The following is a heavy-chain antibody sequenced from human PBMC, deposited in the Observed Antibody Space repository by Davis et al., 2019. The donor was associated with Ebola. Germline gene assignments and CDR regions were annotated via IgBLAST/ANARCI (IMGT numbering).Heavy chain of an antibody. Sequence: ASVKVSCKASGYTFTSYDINWVRQATGQGLEWMGWMNPNSGNTGYAQKFQGRVTITRNTSISTAYMELSSLRSEDTAVYYCARGGEYNWNSNYYYYYMDVWGKGTTVTVSS. CDR1: GYTFTSYD. D-gene: IGHD1-7*01. V-gene: IGHV1-8*03. CDR3: ARGGEYNWNSNYYYYYMDV. CDR2: MNPNSGNT. J-gene: IGHJ6*03.